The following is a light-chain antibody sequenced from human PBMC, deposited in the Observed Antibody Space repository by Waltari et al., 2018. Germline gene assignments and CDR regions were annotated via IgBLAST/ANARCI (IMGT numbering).Light chain of an antibody. CDR2: EVS. V-gene: IGLV2-23*02. J-gene: IGLJ2*01. CDR1: SSDVGRYNL. CDR3: CSFAFSSTTSVI. Sequence: QSALTQPASVSGSPGQSITISCTGTSSDVGRYNLVSWYQQYPGKAPKLIIYEVSKRPSGVSDRFSGSKSANTVSLTISGLQDEDEADYYCCSFAFSSTTSVIFGGGTKLAVL.